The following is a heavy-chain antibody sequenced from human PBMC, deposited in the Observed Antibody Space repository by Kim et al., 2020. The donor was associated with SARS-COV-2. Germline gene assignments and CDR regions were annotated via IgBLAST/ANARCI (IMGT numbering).Heavy chain of an antibody. CDR1: GDSIISGYY. V-gene: IGHV4-38-2*02. CDR2: MFHSGYI. Sequence: SETLSLTCSVSGDSIISGYYWDWIRQPPGRGPEWIGSMFHSGYIYYNPSLRSRVTIPIDTSQNQFSLILESVTAADTAIYYCVRRTSGNGPFDIWGQGTMVTVSS. J-gene: IGHJ3*02. D-gene: IGHD5-12*01. CDR3: VRRTSGNGPFDI.